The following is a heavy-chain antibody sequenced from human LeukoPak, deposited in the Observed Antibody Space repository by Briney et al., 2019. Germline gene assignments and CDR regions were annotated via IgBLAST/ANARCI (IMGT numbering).Heavy chain of an antibody. Sequence: GGSLRLSCAASGFTFSGSAMHWVRQASGKGLEWVGRIRSKANSYATAYAASVKGRFTISRDDSKNTAYLQMNSLKTEDTAVYYCTRQWVAVAGNDGDYWGQGTLVTVSS. CDR1: GFTFSGSA. CDR2: IRSKANSYAT. V-gene: IGHV3-73*01. CDR3: TRQWVAVAGNDGDY. D-gene: IGHD6-19*01. J-gene: IGHJ4*02.